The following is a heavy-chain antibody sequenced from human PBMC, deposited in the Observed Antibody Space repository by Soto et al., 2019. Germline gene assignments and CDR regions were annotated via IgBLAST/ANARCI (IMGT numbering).Heavy chain of an antibody. CDR2: ISGYNGDT. CDR1: GYTFNRYG. D-gene: IGHD2-8*01. CDR3: AKNGQPPYYYYGMDV. V-gene: IGHV1-18*01. Sequence: QGQLVQSGAEVKKPGASVTVSWKASGYTFNRYGISWVRQAPGKGLEWMGWISGYNGDTNYAQKFQGRVTMTIDTFTSTVYMEMRSLTSDDTAVYYCAKNGQPPYYYYGMDVWGQGTTVTVSS. J-gene: IGHJ6*02.